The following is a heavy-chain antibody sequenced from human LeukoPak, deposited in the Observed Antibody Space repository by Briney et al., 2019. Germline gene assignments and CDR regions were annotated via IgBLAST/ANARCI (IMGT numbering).Heavy chain of an antibody. V-gene: IGHV3-23*01. CDR1: GFTFSSYE. Sequence: GGSLRLSCAASGFTFSSYEMNWVRQAPGKGLEWVSSISDSGGSTYYADSVKGRFTISRDNSKNTLYLQMNSLRAEDTAVYYCAKDIGLRWYNWFGPWGQGTLVTVSS. D-gene: IGHD4-23*01. J-gene: IGHJ5*02. CDR2: ISDSGGST. CDR3: AKDIGLRWYNWFGP.